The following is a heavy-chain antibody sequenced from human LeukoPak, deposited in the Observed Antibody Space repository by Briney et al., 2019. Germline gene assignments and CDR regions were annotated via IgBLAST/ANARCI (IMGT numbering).Heavy chain of an antibody. D-gene: IGHD3-3*01. J-gene: IGHJ4*02. CDR1: GGSISSSSYY. CDR2: IYYSGST. V-gene: IGHV4-39*07. Sequence: PSETLSLTCTVSGGSISSSSYYWGWIRQPPGKGLEWIGSIYYSGSTYYNPSLKSRVTISVDTSKNQFSLKLSSVTAADTAVYYCAREGFLDYWGQGTLVTVSS. CDR3: AREGFLDY.